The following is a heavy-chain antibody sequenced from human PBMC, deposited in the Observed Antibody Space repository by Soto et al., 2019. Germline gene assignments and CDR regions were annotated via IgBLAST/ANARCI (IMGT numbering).Heavy chain of an antibody. J-gene: IGHJ4*02. CDR2: VRSKANNYAT. CDR3: TRQGGYCGGGSCYAFNDY. CDR1: GFTFSASA. V-gene: IGHV3-73*01. Sequence: EVQLVESGGGLVQPGGSLKLSCAASGFTFSASAMHWVRQASGKGLEWVGRVRSKANNYATAYTASVEGRFTISREDSKNTAYLQMNSLKTEDTAVYYCTRQGGYCGGGSCYAFNDYWGQGTLVTVSS. D-gene: IGHD2-15*01.